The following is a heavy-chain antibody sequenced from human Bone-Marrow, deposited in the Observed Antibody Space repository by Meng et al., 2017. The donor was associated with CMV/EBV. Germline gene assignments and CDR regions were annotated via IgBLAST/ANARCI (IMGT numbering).Heavy chain of an antibody. D-gene: IGHD2-15*01. J-gene: IGHJ5*02. Sequence: GESLKISCAASGFTFSSYWMSWVRQAPGKGLEWVANIKQDGSEKYYVDSVKGRFTISRDNAKNSLYLQMNSLRAEDTAVYYCARVGRDCSGDTCYSWFGPWGQRTLVTVSS. CDR3: ARVGRDCSGDTCYSWFGP. V-gene: IGHV3-7*01. CDR1: GFTFSSYW. CDR2: IKQDGSEK.